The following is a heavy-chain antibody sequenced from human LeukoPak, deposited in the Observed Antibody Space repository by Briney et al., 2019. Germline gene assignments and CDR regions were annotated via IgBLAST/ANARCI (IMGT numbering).Heavy chain of an antibody. D-gene: IGHD2-15*01. CDR1: GGSISSYY. CDR2: IYTSGST. Sequence: SETLSLTCTVSGGSISSYYWSWIRQPAGKGLGWIGRIYTSGSTNYNPSLKSRVTMSVDTSKNQFSLKLSSVTAADTAVYYCARVGLYCSGGSCYDAFDIWGQGTMVTVSS. J-gene: IGHJ3*02. V-gene: IGHV4-4*07. CDR3: ARVGLYCSGGSCYDAFDI.